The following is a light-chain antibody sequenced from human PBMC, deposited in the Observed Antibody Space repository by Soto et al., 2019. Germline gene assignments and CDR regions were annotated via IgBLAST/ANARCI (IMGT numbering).Light chain of an antibody. V-gene: IGLV1-40*01. CDR2: GNS. CDR3: QAYDSSLHGWV. Sequence: QSVLTQPPSVSGAPGQRVTISCTGSSSNIGAGYDVHWYQQLPGTAPKLLIYGNSNRPSGVPHRFSGSKSGPSASLAITGLQAEVEADYYCQAYDSSLHGWVFGGGTKVTVL. J-gene: IGLJ3*02. CDR1: SSNIGAGYD.